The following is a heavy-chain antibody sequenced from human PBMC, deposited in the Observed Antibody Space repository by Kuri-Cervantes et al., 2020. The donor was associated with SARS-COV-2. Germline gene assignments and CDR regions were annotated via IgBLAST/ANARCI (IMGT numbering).Heavy chain of an antibody. CDR2: IDWDDNK. V-gene: IGHV2-70*01. Sequence: SGPTLVKPPQTLTLTCTFSGFSLTSTGMCVSWIRQPPGRALEWLALIDWDDNKYYSTSLETRLTISKDTSKNQVILTMRNMDPADTATYYCARHSSGSYCDYWGQGTPVTVSS. J-gene: IGHJ4*02. CDR3: ARHSSGSYCDY. CDR1: GFSLTSTGMC. D-gene: IGHD6-19*01.